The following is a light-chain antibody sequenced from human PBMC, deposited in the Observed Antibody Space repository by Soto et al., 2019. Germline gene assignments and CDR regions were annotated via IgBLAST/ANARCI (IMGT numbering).Light chain of an antibody. Sequence: EIVLTQSPGTLSLSPGERATLSCRASQSVSSTYLAWYQQKPGQAPRLLIYGASSRATGIPDRFSGSGSGTDFTLTSSRLEPEEFAAYYCQQYGSSPPYTFGQGTKLEIK. CDR2: GAS. CDR3: QQYGSSPPYT. J-gene: IGKJ2*01. CDR1: QSVSSTY. V-gene: IGKV3-20*01.